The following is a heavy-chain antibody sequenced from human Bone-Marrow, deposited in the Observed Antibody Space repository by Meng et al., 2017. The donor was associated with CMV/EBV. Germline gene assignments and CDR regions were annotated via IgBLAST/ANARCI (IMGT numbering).Heavy chain of an antibody. CDR2: ISSSGSTI. CDR1: GFTFSDYY. CDR3: VAEGPFPETTGWGAFDH. J-gene: IGHJ4*02. V-gene: IGHV3-11*04. D-gene: IGHD6-19*01. Sequence: GESLKISCAASGFTFSDYYMSWIRQAPGKGLEWVSYISSSGSTIYYADSVKGRFTISRDNAKKMVFLQLNSLRPEDTAVYYCVAEGPFPETTGWGAFDHWGPGTQVTGYS.